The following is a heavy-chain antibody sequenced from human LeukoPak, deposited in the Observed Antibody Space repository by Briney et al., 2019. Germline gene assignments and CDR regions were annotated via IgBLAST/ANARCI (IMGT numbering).Heavy chain of an antibody. CDR1: GYTFNSYG. CDR2: ISPYRDNI. J-gene: IGHJ3*02. Sequence: GASVKVSCKASGYTFNSYGFIWVRQAPGQGLEWVGWISPYRDNITYAQRFQGRVTLTTDKSTTTASMELRSLRFDDTAVYYCVRGVTFGGIIVTFDIWGQGAMVTVSS. D-gene: IGHD3-16*02. CDR3: VRGVTFGGIIVTFDI. V-gene: IGHV1-18*01.